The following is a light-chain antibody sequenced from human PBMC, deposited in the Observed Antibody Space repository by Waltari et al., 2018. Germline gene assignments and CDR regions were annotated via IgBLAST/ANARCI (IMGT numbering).Light chain of an antibody. Sequence: QAALTQPPSVSKSLGQSVTISCTGTSSDVGGYNDVSWYQQHPGTAPRLLIYDVSKRPSGVSDLFAGSKSGNAASLTISGLQAEYEADSYCCSYRSGITYIFGAGTRLTVL. CDR2: DVS. V-gene: IGLV2-11*01. J-gene: IGLJ1*01. CDR1: SSDVGGYND. CDR3: CSYRSGITYI.